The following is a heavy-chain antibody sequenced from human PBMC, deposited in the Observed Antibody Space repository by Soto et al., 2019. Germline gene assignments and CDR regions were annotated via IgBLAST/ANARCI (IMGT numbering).Heavy chain of an antibody. CDR1: GFTYTRYS. Sequence: LRLSCAASGFTYTRYSMNWVRQAPGKGLEWVSSISSTTNYIYYGDSMKGRFTISRDNAKNSLYLEMNSLRAEDTAVYYCARESEDLTSNFDYWGQGTLVTVSS. CDR2: ISSTTNYI. J-gene: IGHJ4*02. V-gene: IGHV3-21*06. CDR3: ARESEDLTSNFDY.